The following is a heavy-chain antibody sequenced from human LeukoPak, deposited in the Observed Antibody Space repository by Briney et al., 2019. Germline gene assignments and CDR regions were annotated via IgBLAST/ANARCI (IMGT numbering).Heavy chain of an antibody. V-gene: IGHV3-53*01. CDR1: GFTFSTTY. CDR2: MYGGDNT. CDR3: AKDRTTVTTPHY. D-gene: IGHD4-17*01. J-gene: IGHJ4*02. Sequence: PGGSLRLSCAASGFTFSTTYMAWVRQAPGKGLEWVSFMYGGDNTFYADSVKGRFTISRDNSKNTLYLQMNSLRAEDTAVYYCAKDRTTVTTPHYWGQGTLVTVSS.